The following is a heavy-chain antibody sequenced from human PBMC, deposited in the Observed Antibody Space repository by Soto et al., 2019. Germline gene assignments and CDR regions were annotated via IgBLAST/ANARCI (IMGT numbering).Heavy chain of an antibody. J-gene: IGHJ5*02. CDR3: ARDLGCSGGTCNPSTNWFDP. CDR2: LIPSFDKA. CDR1: GGTFSSYA. D-gene: IGHD2-15*01. Sequence: GASVKVSCKSSGGTFSSYAINCVRQAPGQGLEWMGGLIPSFDKANFAQKFQGRVTITADEFMTTVYMELSSLRSEDTAVYYCARDLGCSGGTCNPSTNWFDPWGQGTLVTVSS. V-gene: IGHV1-69*13.